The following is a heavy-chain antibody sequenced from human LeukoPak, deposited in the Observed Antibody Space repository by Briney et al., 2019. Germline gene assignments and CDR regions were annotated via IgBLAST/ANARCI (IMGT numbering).Heavy chain of an antibody. D-gene: IGHD2-21*01. CDR3: AGGTVISGQRDGAFHI. CDR1: GFTFSTYA. V-gene: IGHV3-23*01. J-gene: IGHJ3*02. Sequence: PGGSLRLSCAASGFTFSTYAMSWVRQAPGKGLDWVSAISGGGGGTYYADSVEGRFTISRDNSKNTLYLHMNSLRAEDTAVYYCAGGTVISGQRDGAFHIWGQGTMVTVSS. CDR2: ISGGGGGT.